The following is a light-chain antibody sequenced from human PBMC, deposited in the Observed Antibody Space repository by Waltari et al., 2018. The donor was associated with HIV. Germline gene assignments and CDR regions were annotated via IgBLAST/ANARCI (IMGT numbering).Light chain of an antibody. CDR3: ATWDTSLSAVV. CDR2: DNN. Sequence: QSVLTQPPSVSAAPGQKVTISCLGHSSNIGNNYGSWYQQLPGIAPKLLIYDNNKRPSGIPDRFSGSKSGTSATLGITGLQTGDEADYYCATWDTSLSAVVFGGGTKLTVL. J-gene: IGLJ2*01. CDR1: SSNIGNNY. V-gene: IGLV1-51*01.